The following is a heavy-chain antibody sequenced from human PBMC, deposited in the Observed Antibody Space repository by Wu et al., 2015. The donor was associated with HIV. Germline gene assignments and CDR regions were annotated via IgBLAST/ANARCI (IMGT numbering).Heavy chain of an antibody. CDR2: INPNSGGT. CDR3: ARVAGGSYYYYFDY. D-gene: IGHD1-26*01. CDR1: GGTFSSYA. V-gene: IGHV1-2*02. J-gene: IGHJ4*02. Sequence: QVQLVQSGAEVKKPGSSVKVSCKASGGTFSSYAISWVRQAPGQGLEWMGWINPNSGGTNYAQKFQGRVTMTRDTSISTAYMELSRLRSDDTAVYYCARVAGGSYYYYFDYWGQGTLVTVSS.